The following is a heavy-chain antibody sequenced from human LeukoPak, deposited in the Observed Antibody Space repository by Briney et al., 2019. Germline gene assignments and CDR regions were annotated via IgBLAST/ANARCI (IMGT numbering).Heavy chain of an antibody. J-gene: IGHJ3*02. D-gene: IGHD4-17*01. Sequence: GESLRLSCVVSGFTFSRSTMNWVRQAPGKGLEWVSSISSSSTYIYYADSVKGRFTISRDNAKKSLYLQMNSLRAEDTGVYYCASDDYGDYEDGFDIWGQGTMVTVSS. V-gene: IGHV3-21*01. CDR3: ASDDYGDYEDGFDI. CDR1: GFTFSRST. CDR2: ISSSSTYI.